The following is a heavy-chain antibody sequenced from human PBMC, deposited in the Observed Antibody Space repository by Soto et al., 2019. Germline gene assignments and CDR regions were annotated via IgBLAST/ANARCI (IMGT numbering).Heavy chain of an antibody. CDR1: GGSFSGYY. Sequence: SETLSLTCAVYGGSFSGYYWSWIRQPPGKGLEWIGEINHSGSTNYNPSLKSRVTISVDTSKNQFSLKLSSVTAADTAVYYCARGHPFRGIDYWRQGTLVTVSS. CDR2: INHSGST. CDR3: ARGHPFRGIDY. V-gene: IGHV4-34*01. J-gene: IGHJ4*02.